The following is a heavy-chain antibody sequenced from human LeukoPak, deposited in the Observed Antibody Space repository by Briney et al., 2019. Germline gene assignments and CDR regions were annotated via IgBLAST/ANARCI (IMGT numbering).Heavy chain of an antibody. D-gene: IGHD3-9*01. CDR1: GGSFSDHY. J-gene: IGHJ4*02. Sequence: SETLSLTCTVFGGSFSDHYWSWIRQPPGKGMEWIGEINHSGSANYTTSLKSRDTLSVDTSKNQFSLRLNSVAAADTAVYYCARDGDDILTGYSSYYFDYWGQGTLVTVSS. V-gene: IGHV4-34*01. CDR2: INHSGSA. CDR3: ARDGDDILTGYSSYYFDY.